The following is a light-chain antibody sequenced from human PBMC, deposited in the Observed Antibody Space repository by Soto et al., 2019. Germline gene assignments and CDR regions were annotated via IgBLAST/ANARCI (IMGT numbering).Light chain of an antibody. J-gene: IGLJ3*02. CDR1: SSDIGDYNY. Sequence: QSALTQPASVSGSPGQSITISCTGTSSDIGDYNYVSWYQQYPGKVPKLVIYDVSHRPSGVSNRFSSSKSGNTTSLTISGLQPDDEADYYCSSSTTTTSLVVFGGGTKLTVL. CDR2: DVS. CDR3: SSSTTTTSLVV. V-gene: IGLV2-14*01.